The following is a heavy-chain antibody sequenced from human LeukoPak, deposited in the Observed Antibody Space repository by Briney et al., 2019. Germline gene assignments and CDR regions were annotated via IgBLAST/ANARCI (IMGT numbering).Heavy chain of an antibody. CDR2: IYTSGST. V-gene: IGHV4-4*07. J-gene: IGHJ4*02. Sequence: SETLSLTCNVSGDSIRGFYWAWIRQPAGKGLEWIGRIYTSGSTNYNPSLKSRVTISVDTSKNQFSLKLSSVTAADTAVYYCARAGYSSGWYGKLYFDYWGQGTLVTVSS. CDR3: ARAGYSSGWYGKLYFDY. CDR1: GDSIRGFY. D-gene: IGHD6-19*01.